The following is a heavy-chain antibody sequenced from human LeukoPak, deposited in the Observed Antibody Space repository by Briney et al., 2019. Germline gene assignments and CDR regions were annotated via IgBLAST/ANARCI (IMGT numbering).Heavy chain of an antibody. V-gene: IGHV3-23*01. CDR3: AKDRKWLLSNGYYGMDV. Sequence: GGSLRLSCAASGFTFSSYAMSWVRQAPGKGLEGVSAISGSGGSTYYADSVKGRFTISRDNSKNTLYLKMNSLRAEDTAVYYCAKDRKWLLSNGYYGMDVWGQGTTVTVSS. CDR1: GFTFSSYA. D-gene: IGHD5-12*01. J-gene: IGHJ6*02. CDR2: ISGSGGST.